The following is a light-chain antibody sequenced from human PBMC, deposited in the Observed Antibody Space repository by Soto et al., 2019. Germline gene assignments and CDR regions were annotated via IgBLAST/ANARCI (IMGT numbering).Light chain of an antibody. CDR2: DVT. J-gene: IGLJ2*01. CDR1: SSDVGGYHY. Sequence: QSVLTQPASVSGSPGQSITISCTGTSSDVGGYHYVSWYQQHPGKAPKVMIYDVTDRPSGVSNRFSGSKSGDTASLTTSGLQAEDEADYYCSSYSSSTTLVFGGGTKLTVL. CDR3: SSYSSSTTLV. V-gene: IGLV2-14*01.